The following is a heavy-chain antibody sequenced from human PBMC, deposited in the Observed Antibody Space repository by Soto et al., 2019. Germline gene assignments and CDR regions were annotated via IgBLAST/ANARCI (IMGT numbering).Heavy chain of an antibody. D-gene: IGHD2-2*03. CDR3: ARQHGYAFDI. Sequence: GGSLRLSCAASGFTFSSYGMRWVRQAPGKGLEWVAVISYDGSNKYYVGSVKGRFTISRDKSKNTLYLQMNSLRPKDTAVYYCARQHGYAFDIWGQGTMVTVSS. J-gene: IGHJ3*02. V-gene: IGHV3-30*03. CDR2: ISYDGSNK. CDR1: GFTFSSYG.